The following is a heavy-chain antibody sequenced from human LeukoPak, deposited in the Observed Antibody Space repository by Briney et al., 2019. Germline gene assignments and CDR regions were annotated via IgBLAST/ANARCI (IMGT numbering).Heavy chain of an antibody. D-gene: IGHD1-26*01. J-gene: IGHJ4*02. Sequence: SETLSLTCTVSGGSISSYYWSWIRQPPGKGLEWIGYIYYSGSTNYNPSLKSRVTISVDTSKNQFSLKLSSVTAADTAVYYCARMSSGSTHWGQGTLVTVSS. V-gene: IGHV4-59*01. CDR1: GGSISSYY. CDR3: ARMSSGSTH. CDR2: IYYSGST.